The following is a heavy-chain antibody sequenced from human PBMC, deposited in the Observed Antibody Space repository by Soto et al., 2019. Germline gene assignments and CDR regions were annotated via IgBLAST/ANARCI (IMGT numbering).Heavy chain of an antibody. V-gene: IGHV4-39*01. J-gene: IGHJ4*02. CDR3: ARRPDSSGYDDY. D-gene: IGHD3-22*01. CDR2: IYYNGST. CDR1: GGSISSSSYY. Sequence: SETLSLTCTVSGGSISSSSYYWGWIRQPPGKGLEWIGSIYYNGSTYYNPSLKSRVTISVDTSKNQFSLKLSSVTAADTAVYYCARRPDSSGYDDYWGQGTLVTVSS.